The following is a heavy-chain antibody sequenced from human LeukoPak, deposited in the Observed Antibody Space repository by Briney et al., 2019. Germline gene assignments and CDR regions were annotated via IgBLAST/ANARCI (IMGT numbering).Heavy chain of an antibody. CDR2: TNANSGNT. J-gene: IGHJ6*02. V-gene: IGHV1-8*01. Sequence: ASVKVSCKASGYTFTSYDINWVRQATGQGLEWMGWTNANSGNTGYAQKFQGRVTMTRNTSISTAYMELSSLRSEDTAVYYCARGTDFWSGYPTRYYYYYGMDVWGQGTTVTVSS. CDR3: ARGTDFWSGYPTRYYYYYGMDV. CDR1: GYTFTSYD. D-gene: IGHD3-3*01.